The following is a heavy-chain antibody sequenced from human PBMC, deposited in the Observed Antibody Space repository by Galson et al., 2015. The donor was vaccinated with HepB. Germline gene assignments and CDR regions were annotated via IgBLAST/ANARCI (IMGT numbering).Heavy chain of an antibody. V-gene: IGHV3-21*01. CDR2: IAPSDKYV. CDR1: GFTFTNYV. D-gene: IGHD6-19*01. J-gene: IGHJ5*02. Sequence: SLRLSCAASGFTFTNYVMTWVRQAPGKGLEWVSSIAPSDKYVYYSDSVKGRFTISRDNAKNSLSLQMDSLRAEDTAVYYCAKAGNSGWYVPNNWFDPWGQGTLVTVSS. CDR3: AKAGNSGWYVPNNWFDP.